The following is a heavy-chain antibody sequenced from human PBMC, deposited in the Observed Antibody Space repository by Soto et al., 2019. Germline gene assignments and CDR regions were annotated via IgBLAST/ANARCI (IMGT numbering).Heavy chain of an antibody. CDR3: ARARGGYCSGGSCYTTYYYGMDV. CDR2: IWYDGSNK. V-gene: IGHV3-33*01. Sequence: QVQLVESGGGVVQPGRSLRLSCAASGFTFSSYGMHWVRQDPGKGLEWVAVIWYDGSNKYYADSVKGRFTISRDNSKNTLYLQMNSLRAEDTAVYYCARARGGYCSGGSCYTTYYYGMDVWGQGTTVTVSS. J-gene: IGHJ6*02. D-gene: IGHD2-15*01. CDR1: GFTFSSYG.